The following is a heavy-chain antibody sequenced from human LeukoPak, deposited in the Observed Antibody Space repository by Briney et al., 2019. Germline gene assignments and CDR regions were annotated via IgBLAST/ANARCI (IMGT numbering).Heavy chain of an antibody. CDR3: ARANYYGSGSYLDAFDI. J-gene: IGHJ3*02. D-gene: IGHD3-10*01. V-gene: IGHV3-7*01. CDR1: GFTFSNYW. CDR2: IKQDGSEK. Sequence: GGSLRLSCAASGFTFSNYWMNWVRQAPGKGLEWVANIKQDGSEKYYVDSVKGRFTISRDNAKNSLYLQMNSLRAEDTAVYYCARANYYGSGSYLDAFDIWGQGTMVTVSS.